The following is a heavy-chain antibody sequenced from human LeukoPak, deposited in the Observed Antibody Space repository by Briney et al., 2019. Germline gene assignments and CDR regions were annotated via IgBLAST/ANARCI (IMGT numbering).Heavy chain of an antibody. CDR2: MNPNSGNT. V-gene: IGHV1-8*03. CDR3: ARHSSGGGEFDY. CDR1: GYTFTGYY. Sequence: ASVKVSCKASGYTFTGYYMHWVRQAPGQGLEWMGWMNPNSGNTGYAQKFQGRVTITRNTSISTAYMELSSLRSEDTAVYYCARHSSGGGEFDYWGQGTLVTVSS. D-gene: IGHD6-25*01. J-gene: IGHJ4*02.